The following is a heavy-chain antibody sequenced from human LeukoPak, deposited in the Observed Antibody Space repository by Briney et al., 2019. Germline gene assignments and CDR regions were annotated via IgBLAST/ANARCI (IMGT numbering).Heavy chain of an antibody. CDR3: ARDRGSSWYETDY. D-gene: IGHD6-13*01. V-gene: IGHV3-48*03. CDR1: GFTFSSYE. J-gene: IGHJ4*02. Sequence: GGSLRLSCAASGFTFSSYEMNWVRQAPGKGLEWVSYISSSDSTIYYADSVKGRFTISRDNAKNSLYLQMNSLRAEDTAVYYCARDRGSSWYETDYWGQGTLVTVSS. CDR2: ISSSDSTI.